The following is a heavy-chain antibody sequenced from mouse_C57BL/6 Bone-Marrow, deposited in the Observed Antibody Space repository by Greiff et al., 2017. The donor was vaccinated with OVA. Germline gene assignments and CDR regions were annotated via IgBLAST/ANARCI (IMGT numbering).Heavy chain of an antibody. V-gene: IGHV1-72*01. CDR3: ARTDYYGSSSHYYAMDY. D-gene: IGHD1-1*01. CDR2: IDPNSGGT. Sequence: QVQLQQPGAELVKPGASVKLSCKASGYTFTSYWMHWVKQRPGRGLEWIGRIDPNSGGTKYNEKFKSKATLTVDKPSSTAYMQLSSLTSGDSAVYYCARTDYYGSSSHYYAMDYWGQGTSVTVSS. CDR1: GYTFTSYW. J-gene: IGHJ4*01.